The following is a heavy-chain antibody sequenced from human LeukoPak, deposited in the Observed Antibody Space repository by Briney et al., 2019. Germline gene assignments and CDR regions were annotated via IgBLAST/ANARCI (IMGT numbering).Heavy chain of an antibody. CDR2: IIPILGIA. CDR3: ARLGYCSGGSCYSGRARPTDY. D-gene: IGHD2-15*01. Sequence: GSSVKVSCKASGGTFSSYAISWVRQAPGQGLEWMGRIIPILGIANYAQKFQGRVTITADKSTSTAYMELSSLRSEDTAVYYCARLGYCSGGSCYSGRARPTDYWGQGTLVTVSS. J-gene: IGHJ4*02. CDR1: GGTFSSYA. V-gene: IGHV1-69*04.